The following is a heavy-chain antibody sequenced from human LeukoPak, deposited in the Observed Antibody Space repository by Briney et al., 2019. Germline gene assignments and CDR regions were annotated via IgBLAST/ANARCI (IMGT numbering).Heavy chain of an antibody. D-gene: IGHD6-19*01. CDR1: GYTFSNFG. J-gene: IGHJ4*02. Sequence: GASVKVSCKASGYTFSNFGISWVRQAPGQGLEWMGWINPNSGGTNYAQKFQGRVTMTRDTSISTGYMELSRLRSDDTAVYYCATLVIAVAGGFGDYWGQGTLVTVSS. CDR3: ATLVIAVAGGFGDY. CDR2: INPNSGGT. V-gene: IGHV1-2*02.